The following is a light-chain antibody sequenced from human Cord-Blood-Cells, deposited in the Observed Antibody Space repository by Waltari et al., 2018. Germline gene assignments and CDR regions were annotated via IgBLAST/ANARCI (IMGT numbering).Light chain of an antibody. V-gene: IGLV3-19*01. Sequence: SSELTQDPAVSLALGQTVRITCQGASLRSYYASWYQQKPGQAPVLVIYGKNNRPSGIPDRFSGSSSGNTASLTITGAQAEDEADYYCNSRDSSGNHVVFGGVTKLTVL. CDR1: SLRSYY. CDR2: GKN. J-gene: IGLJ2*01. CDR3: NSRDSSGNHVV.